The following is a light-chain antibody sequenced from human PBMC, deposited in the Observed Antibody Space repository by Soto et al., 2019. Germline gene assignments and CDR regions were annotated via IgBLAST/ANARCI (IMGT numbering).Light chain of an antibody. CDR1: QSISSW. V-gene: IGKV1-5*03. Sequence: DIQMTQSPSTLSASAGDRVTITCRASQSISSWLAWYQQKPGKAPKLLIYKASSLESGVPSRFSGSGSGTEFTLTISSLQPDDFATYYCQQYNNSPWTFGQGTKVEIK. CDR3: QQYNNSPWT. J-gene: IGKJ1*01. CDR2: KAS.